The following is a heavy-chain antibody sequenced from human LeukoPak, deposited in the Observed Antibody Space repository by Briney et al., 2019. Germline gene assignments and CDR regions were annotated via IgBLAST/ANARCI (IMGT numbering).Heavy chain of an antibody. D-gene: IGHD2/OR15-2a*01. V-gene: IGHV3-23*01. CDR1: GFTFSSYA. CDR2: ISGSGGST. J-gene: IGHJ4*02. CDR3: ARGIIALDH. Sequence: GGSLRLSCAASGFTFSSYAMSWVRQAPGKGLEWVSAISGSGGSTYYADSVKGRFTISRDNSKDTLYLQMNSLRAEDTAIYYCARGIIALDHWGQGTLVTVSS.